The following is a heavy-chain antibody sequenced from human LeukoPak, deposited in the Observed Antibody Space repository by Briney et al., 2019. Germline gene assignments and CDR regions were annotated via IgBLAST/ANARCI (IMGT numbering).Heavy chain of an antibody. CDR1: ADSFSSHY. D-gene: IGHD4-17*01. V-gene: IGHV4-59*11. Sequence: SETLSLTCAVSADSFSSHYWTWIRQPPGKGLEWIGYISYIGSTNYNPSLKSRVTISIDTSKNQFSLKLSSVTAADTAVYYCARDLVSVTKGFDIWGQGTMVSVSS. CDR3: ARDLVSVTKGFDI. J-gene: IGHJ3*02. CDR2: ISYIGST.